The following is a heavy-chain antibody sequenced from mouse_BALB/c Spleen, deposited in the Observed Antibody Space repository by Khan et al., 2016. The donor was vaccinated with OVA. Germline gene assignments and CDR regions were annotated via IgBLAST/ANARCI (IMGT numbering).Heavy chain of an antibody. V-gene: IGHV3-2*02. D-gene: IGHD1-1*01. J-gene: IGHJ2*01. CDR1: GYSITSDYA. CDR2: ISYSGRT. Sequence: QLEESGPGLVKPSQSLSLTCTVTGYSITSDYAWNWIRQFPGNKLEWMGYISYSGRTSYNPSLKSRISITRDTSKNQFFLQLNSVTTEDTATYYCASSVTITTVVATDFDYWGQGTTLTVSS. CDR3: ASSVTITTVVATDFDY.